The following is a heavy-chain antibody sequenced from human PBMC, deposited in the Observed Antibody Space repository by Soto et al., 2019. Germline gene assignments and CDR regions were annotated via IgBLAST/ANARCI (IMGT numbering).Heavy chain of an antibody. D-gene: IGHD2-2*01. V-gene: IGHV1-69*01. Sequence: QVQLVQSGAEVKKPGSSVKVSCKASGGTFSSDAISWVRQAPGQVLEWMGGIIPISGTANYAQKFQGRVTITADESTSTAYMELSSLRSEDTAVYYWARSQGSSTSLDIYYFYYYGMDVWGQGTTVTVSS. J-gene: IGHJ6*02. CDR3: ARSQGSSTSLDIYYFYYYGMDV. CDR1: GGTFSSDA. CDR2: IIPISGTA.